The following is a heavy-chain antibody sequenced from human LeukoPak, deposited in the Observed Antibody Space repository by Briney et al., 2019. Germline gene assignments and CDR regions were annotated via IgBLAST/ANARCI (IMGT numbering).Heavy chain of an antibody. D-gene: IGHD6-19*01. CDR3: ARGSSYSSGWIDY. V-gene: IGHV1-2*06. CDR2: INPNSGGT. Sequence: ASVKVSCMASGYTFTRYGISWVRQAPGQGLEWMGRINPNSGGTNYAQKFQGRVTMTRDTSISTAYMELSRLRSDDTAVYYCARGSSYSSGWIDYWGQGTLVTVSS. CDR1: GYTFTRYG. J-gene: IGHJ4*02.